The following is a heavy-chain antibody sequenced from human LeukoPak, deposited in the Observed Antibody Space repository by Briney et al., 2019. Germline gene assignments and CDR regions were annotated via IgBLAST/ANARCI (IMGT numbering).Heavy chain of an antibody. D-gene: IGHD3-22*01. V-gene: IGHV1-69*13. CDR3: ARAHYYDSSGYRYYFDY. J-gene: IGHJ4*02. Sequence: SVKVSCKASGGTFSSYAISWVRQAPGQGLEWMGGITPIFGTANYAQKFQGRVTITADESTSTAYMELSSLRSEDTAVYYCARAHYYDSSGYRYYFDYWGQGTLVTVSS. CDR1: GGTFSSYA. CDR2: ITPIFGTA.